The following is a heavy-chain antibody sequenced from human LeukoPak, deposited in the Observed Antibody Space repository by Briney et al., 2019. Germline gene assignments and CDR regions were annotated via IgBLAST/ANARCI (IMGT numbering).Heavy chain of an antibody. CDR3: ALSVSSGFPHNAFDI. Sequence: GGSPRLSCAASGFTFSSYAMSWVRQAPGKGLEWVSAISGSGGSTYYADSVKGRFTISRDNSKNTLYLQMNSLRAEDTAVYYCALSVSSGFPHNAFDIWGQGTMVTVSS. J-gene: IGHJ3*02. V-gene: IGHV3-23*01. CDR1: GFTFSSYA. CDR2: ISGSGGST. D-gene: IGHD6-19*01.